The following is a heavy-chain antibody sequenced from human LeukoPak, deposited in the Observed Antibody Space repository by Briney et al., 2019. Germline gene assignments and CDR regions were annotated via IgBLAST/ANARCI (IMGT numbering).Heavy chain of an antibody. V-gene: IGHV3-30*15. D-gene: IGHD3-10*01. CDR1: RSSFSNFA. J-gene: IGHJ4*02. CDR2: ISYDGGDK. Sequence: GGSLRLSCTYSRSSFSNFAIHWVRQAPGKGLEWVTFISYDGGDKKYAGSVRGRFIVSRDNSKNTVSLQMSNLRPEDTAMYFCAKDAQWFAAVKYYFDDWGQGTLVAVSS. CDR3: AKDAQWFAAVKYYFDD.